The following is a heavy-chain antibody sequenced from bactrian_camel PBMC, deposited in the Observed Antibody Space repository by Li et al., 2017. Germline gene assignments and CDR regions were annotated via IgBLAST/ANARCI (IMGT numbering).Heavy chain of an antibody. Sequence: HVQLVESGGGSVQAGGSLRLSCAASGYTLNMLCMAWFRQAPGKEREGVALLDADGTTTKYADSVKGRFTISKDNAKNTLYLQMNSLKPEDSAMFYCGADLDRWAQGLENCEYDNWGQGTQVTVS. D-gene: IGHD5*01. CDR3: GADLDRWAQGLENCEYDN. V-gene: IGHV3S6*01. CDR1: GYTLNMLC. CDR2: LDADGTTT. J-gene: IGHJ4*01.